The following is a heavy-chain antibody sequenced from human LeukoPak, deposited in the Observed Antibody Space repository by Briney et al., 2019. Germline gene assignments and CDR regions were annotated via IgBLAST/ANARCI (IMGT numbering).Heavy chain of an antibody. D-gene: IGHD3-22*01. CDR1: GGSISSGDYY. J-gene: IGHJ6*03. V-gene: IGHV4-30-4*08. CDR2: VYYSGST. CDR3: ARVCIPGVDYYDSSGYPYYMDV. Sequence: PSQTLSLTCTVSGGSISSGDYYWSWIRQPPGKGLEWIGYVYYSGSTYYNPSLKSRVTISVDTSKNQFSLKLSSVTAADTAVYYCARVCIPGVDYYDSSGYPYYMDVWGKGTTVTVSS.